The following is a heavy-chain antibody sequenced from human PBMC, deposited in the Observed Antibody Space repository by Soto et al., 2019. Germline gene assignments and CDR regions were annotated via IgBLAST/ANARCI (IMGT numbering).Heavy chain of an antibody. Sequence: LSLTWTVSGGSISSGDYYWSWIRQPPGKGLEWIGYIYYSGSTYYNPSLKSRLTISVDTSKNQFSLKMSSVTAADSAVYYCVRDARRYCSGGTCYIMDVWGQGTTVTVS. CDR1: GGSISSGDYY. D-gene: IGHD2-15*01. V-gene: IGHV4-30-4*01. CDR2: IYYSGST. CDR3: VRDARRYCSGGTCYIMDV. J-gene: IGHJ6*02.